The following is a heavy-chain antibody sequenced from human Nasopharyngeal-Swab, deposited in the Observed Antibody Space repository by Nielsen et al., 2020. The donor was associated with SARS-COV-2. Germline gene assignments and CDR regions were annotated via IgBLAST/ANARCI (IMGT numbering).Heavy chain of an antibody. CDR2: ISSSGSTI. Sequence: GGSLRLSCAASGFTFSDYYMSWIRQAPGKGLEWVSYISSSGSTIYYADSVKGRFTISRDNAKNSLCLQMDSLRDEDSAVYYCARDPAYYFGSGSYYPDYWGQGTLVTVSS. CDR1: GFTFSDYY. CDR3: ARDPAYYFGSGSYYPDY. J-gene: IGHJ4*02. V-gene: IGHV3-11*04. D-gene: IGHD3-10*01.